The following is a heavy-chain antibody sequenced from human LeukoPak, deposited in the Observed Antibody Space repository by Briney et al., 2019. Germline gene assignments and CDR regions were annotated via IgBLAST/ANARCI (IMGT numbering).Heavy chain of an antibody. Sequence: ASVKVSCKASGYTFTDYYIHWVRQAPGQGLEWMGWIHPNNGVTNYAQNFQGRVTMTRDTSITTAYMELSGLTSDDTAVYYCARHSSNSSPRFDPWGQGTLVTV. J-gene: IGHJ5*02. V-gene: IGHV1-2*02. CDR3: ARHSSNSSPRFDP. CDR2: IHPNNGVT. CDR1: GYTFTDYY. D-gene: IGHD6-6*01.